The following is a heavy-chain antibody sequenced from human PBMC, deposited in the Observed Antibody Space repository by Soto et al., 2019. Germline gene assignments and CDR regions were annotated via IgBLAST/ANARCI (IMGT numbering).Heavy chain of an antibody. J-gene: IGHJ4*02. Sequence: EVQLLESGGGLVQPGGSLRLSCVASGFTFSSYAMSWVRQAAGKGLEWVSSISGSGGTTYYADSVKGRFTISRDDSKKTLYLQMNGLRAEDTAVYYCAKDRTLYCETTFDYWGQGTLVIVSS. D-gene: IGHD3-22*01. CDR3: AKDRTLYCETTFDY. CDR1: GFTFSSYA. V-gene: IGHV3-23*01. CDR2: ISGSGGTT.